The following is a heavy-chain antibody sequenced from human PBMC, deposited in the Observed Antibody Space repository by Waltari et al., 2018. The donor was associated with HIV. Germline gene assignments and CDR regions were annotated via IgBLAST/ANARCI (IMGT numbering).Heavy chain of an antibody. CDR3: AGGAPLWGFARPGTRGYFDS. Sequence: QVQLQQWGAGLLKPSETLYLTCAVYGGSCNDYYWTWIRQSPGKGLEWIGHRTPRGSTGDNPALKSRVNLSVNRYKNRFSLKLDSVPAAETAIYCCAGGAPLWGFARPGTRGYFDSWGQGTLVTGSS. CDR1: GGSCNDYY. J-gene: IGHJ4*02. CDR2: RTPRGST. D-gene: IGHD3-16*01. V-gene: IGHV4-34*01.